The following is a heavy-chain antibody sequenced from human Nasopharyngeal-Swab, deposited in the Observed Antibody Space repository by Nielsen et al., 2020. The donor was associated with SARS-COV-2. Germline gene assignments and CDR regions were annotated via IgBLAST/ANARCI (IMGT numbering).Heavy chain of an antibody. CDR1: GYTFTDYY. Sequence: ASVKVSCKPSGYTFTDYYMHWVRQAPGQGLEWMGWMNPHNGGTNYEQKFQGRVTMTRDTSINTAYLELNSLRFDDTAVYYCARDRGDYWGQGTLVTVSS. CDR2: MNPHNGGT. CDR3: ARDRGDY. V-gene: IGHV1-2*02. J-gene: IGHJ4*02.